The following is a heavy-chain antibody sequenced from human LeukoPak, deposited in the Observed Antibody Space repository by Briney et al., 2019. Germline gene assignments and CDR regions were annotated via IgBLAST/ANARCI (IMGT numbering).Heavy chain of an antibody. V-gene: IGHV1-18*01. D-gene: IGHD1-1*01. J-gene: IGHJ6*03. CDR1: GYTFTSYG. Sequence: ASVNLSCKASGYTFTSYGISWVRQAPGHGLEGMGWVSAYNGNTNYAQKPQGRVTMTSATSTSTAYMELRSLRSDDTAVYYCARIKFGTGGYMDVWGKGTTVTVSS. CDR2: VSAYNGNT. CDR3: ARIKFGTGGYMDV.